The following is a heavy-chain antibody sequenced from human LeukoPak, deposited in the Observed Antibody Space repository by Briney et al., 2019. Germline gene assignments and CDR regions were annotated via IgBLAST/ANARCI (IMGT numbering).Heavy chain of an antibody. CDR2: INHSGST. D-gene: IGHD6-13*01. J-gene: IGHJ4*02. CDR1: GGSISSYY. V-gene: IGHV4-34*01. CDR3: ARRSPSSSWFF. Sequence: PSETLSLTCTVSGGSISSYYWSWIRQPPGKGLEWIGEINHSGSTNYNPSLKSRVTISVDTSKNQFSLKLSSVTAADTAVFYCARRSPSSSWFFWGQGTLVTVSS.